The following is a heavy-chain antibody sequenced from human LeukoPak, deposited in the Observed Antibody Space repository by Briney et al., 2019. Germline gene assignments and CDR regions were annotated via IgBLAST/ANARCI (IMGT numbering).Heavy chain of an antibody. CDR3: ARIVAAAPYGMDV. Sequence: PGGSLRLSCVASGFTFSSYSMNWVRQAPGKGLEWVSAISSRINYIYYADSVKGRFTISRDNAKNSLYVQMNSLRAEDTAVYYCARIVAAAPYGMDVWGQGTTVTVSS. CDR1: GFTFSSYS. CDR2: ISSRINYI. D-gene: IGHD6-25*01. J-gene: IGHJ6*02. V-gene: IGHV3-21*01.